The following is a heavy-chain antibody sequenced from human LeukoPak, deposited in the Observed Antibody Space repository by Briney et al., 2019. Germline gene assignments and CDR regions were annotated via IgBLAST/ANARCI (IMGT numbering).Heavy chain of an antibody. J-gene: IGHJ4*02. CDR2: INHCGST. Sequence: SETLSLTCAVYGGSFSGYYWSWIRQPPATGREWIGEINHCGSTNYNPSLKSRVTISVDTSKNQLSLKLSSVTAADTAVYYCAKKKPSYYYDTSGPFDYWGQGTLVTVSS. CDR1: GGSFSGYY. V-gene: IGHV4-34*01. CDR3: AKKKPSYYYDTSGPFDY. D-gene: IGHD3-22*01.